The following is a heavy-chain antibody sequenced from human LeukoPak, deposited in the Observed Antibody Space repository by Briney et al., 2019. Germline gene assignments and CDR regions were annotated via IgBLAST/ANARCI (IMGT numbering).Heavy chain of an antibody. CDR1: GGSISSSSYY. Sequence: SSETLSLTCTVSGGSISSSSYYWGWIRQPPGKGLEWIGSLYYSGNTYYNPSLKSRVTISLDTSKNQFSLKLSSVTAADTAMYYCARESYYDSSGYSHDAFDIWGQGTMVTVSS. D-gene: IGHD3-22*01. V-gene: IGHV4-39*07. CDR2: LYYSGNT. J-gene: IGHJ3*02. CDR3: ARESYYDSSGYSHDAFDI.